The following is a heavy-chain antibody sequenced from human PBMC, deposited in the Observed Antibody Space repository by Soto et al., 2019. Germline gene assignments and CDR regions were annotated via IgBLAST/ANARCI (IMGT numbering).Heavy chain of an antibody. CDR3: AKGRDGYSFYFYYGMDV. Sequence: GGSLRLSCAAPGFTFSHYGMHWVRQAPGKGLEWVAHILHDGSNEYYADSVKGRFTISRDNSKNTLYLQMNSLTGDDTAVYYCAKGRDGYSFYFYYGMDVWGQGTTVTVS. CDR2: ILHDGSNE. CDR1: GFTFSHYG. J-gene: IGHJ6*02. V-gene: IGHV3-30*18. D-gene: IGHD4-4*01.